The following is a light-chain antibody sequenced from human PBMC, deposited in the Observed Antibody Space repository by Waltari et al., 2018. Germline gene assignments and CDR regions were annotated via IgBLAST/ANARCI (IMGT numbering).Light chain of an antibody. CDR2: AAS. Sequence: SCRASQSVRGTLAWYQQKPGRPPRLLIYAASIRATGIPERFSGSGSGTDFTLTISRLEPEDFAVYYCQHYVRLPVTFGQGTKVEIK. CDR3: QHYVRLPVT. J-gene: IGKJ1*01. V-gene: IGKV3-20*01. CDR1: QSVRGT.